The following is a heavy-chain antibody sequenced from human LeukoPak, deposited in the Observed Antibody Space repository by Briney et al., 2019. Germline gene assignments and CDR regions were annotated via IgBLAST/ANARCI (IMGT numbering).Heavy chain of an antibody. CDR3: ASARGYSGYEFDY. CDR2: IYYSGST. Sequence: AETLSLPCTVSGVPLSSSSYYWGWIPPPPGKGLEWIGSIYYSGSTYYNPSLKSRVTISVDTSKNQFSLKLSSVTAADTAVYYCASARGYSGYEFDYWGQGTLVTVSS. CDR1: GVPLSSSSYY. D-gene: IGHD5-12*01. J-gene: IGHJ4*02. V-gene: IGHV4-39*07.